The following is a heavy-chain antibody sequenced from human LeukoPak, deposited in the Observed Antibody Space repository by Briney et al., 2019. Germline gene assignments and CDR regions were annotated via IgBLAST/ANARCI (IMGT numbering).Heavy chain of an antibody. CDR3: ARDLSDAFDI. CDR2: ISSSSSYI. Sequence: GGSLRLSCAASGFTFSSFSMNWVRQAPGKGLEWVSSISSSSSYIYYADSVKGRFTISRDNAKNSLYLQMNSLRAEDTAVYYCARDLSDAFDIWGQGTMVTVSS. CDR1: GFTFSSFS. V-gene: IGHV3-21*01. J-gene: IGHJ3*02.